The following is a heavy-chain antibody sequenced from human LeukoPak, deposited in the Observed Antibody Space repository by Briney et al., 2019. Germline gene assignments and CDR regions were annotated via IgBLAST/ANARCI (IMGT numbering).Heavy chain of an antibody. V-gene: IGHV1-69*04. J-gene: IGHJ4*02. CDR3: AISGFLEWLLAN. CDR2: IIPILGIA. D-gene: IGHD3-3*01. Sequence: SVKVSCKASGGTFSSYAISWVRQAPGQGLEWMGRIIPILGIANYAQKFQGRVTITADKSTSTAYMELSSLRSEDTAVYYCAISGFLEWLLANWGQGTLVTVSS. CDR1: GGTFSSYA.